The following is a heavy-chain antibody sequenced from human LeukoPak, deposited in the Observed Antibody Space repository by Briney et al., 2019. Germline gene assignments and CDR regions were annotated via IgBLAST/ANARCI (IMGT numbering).Heavy chain of an antibody. CDR3: ARGKSAYPYCFDF. CDR2: IFSTGST. V-gene: IGHV4-30-4*07. CDR1: GGSISTGTYS. D-gene: IGHD3-3*01. J-gene: IGHJ4*02. Sequence: PSETLSLTCTVSGGSISTGTYSLNWIRQAPGKGLEWIGYIFSTGSTYYNPSLRSRVSMSVDTSKNQFSLKLTSMTAADTAMYFCARGKSAYPYCFDFWGQGTLVTVSS.